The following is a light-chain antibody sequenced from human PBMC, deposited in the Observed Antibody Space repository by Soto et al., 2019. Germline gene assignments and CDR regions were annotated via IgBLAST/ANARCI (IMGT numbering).Light chain of an antibody. CDR3: QQYDASPWT. CDR1: QSVSNSY. J-gene: IGKJ1*01. CDR2: GAS. Sequence: EIVLTQSPGTLSLSLGERGTLSCRASQSVSNSYLAWYQQKPGQAPRLLIYGASTRATGIPDRFSGSGSGTDFTLTINRREPEDFAVYYCQQYDASPWTFGQGTKVEIK. V-gene: IGKV3-20*01.